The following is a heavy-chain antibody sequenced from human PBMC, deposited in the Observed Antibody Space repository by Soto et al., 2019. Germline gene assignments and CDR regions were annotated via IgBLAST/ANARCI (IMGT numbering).Heavy chain of an antibody. V-gene: IGHV4-34*01. CDR1: GGSFSGYY. Sequence: PSETLSLTCAVYGGSFSGYYWSWIRQPPGKGLEWIGEINHSGSTNYNPSLKSRVTISVDTSKNQFSLKLSSVTAADTAVYYCARAQGGSSWRVYLNWFDPWGQGTLVTVSS. CDR3: ARAQGGSSWRVYLNWFDP. CDR2: INHSGST. J-gene: IGHJ5*02. D-gene: IGHD6-13*01.